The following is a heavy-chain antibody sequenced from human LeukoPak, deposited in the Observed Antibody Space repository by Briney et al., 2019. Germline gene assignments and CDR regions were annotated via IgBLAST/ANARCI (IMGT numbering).Heavy chain of an antibody. V-gene: IGHV4-59*08. J-gene: IGHJ6*02. CDR3: ARHRHPEYYDILTGYSSAYYYGMDV. CDR2: IYYSGST. Sequence: SETLSLTCTVSGGSISSYYWSWTRQPPGKGLEWIGYIYYSGSTNYNPSLKSRVTISVDTSKNQFSLKLSSVTAADTAVYYCARHRHPEYYDILTGYSSAYYYGMDVWGQGTTVTVSS. D-gene: IGHD3-9*01. CDR1: GGSISSYY.